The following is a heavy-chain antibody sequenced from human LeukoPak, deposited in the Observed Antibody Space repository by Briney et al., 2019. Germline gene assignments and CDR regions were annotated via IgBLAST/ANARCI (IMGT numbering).Heavy chain of an antibody. Sequence: GGSLRLSCAASGCTFDDYAMHWVRQAPGKGLEWVSGISWSSGSIGYADSVKGRFTISRDNAKNSLYLQMNSLRAEDMALYYCAKDRFRDTAMAIDYWGQGTLVTVSS. D-gene: IGHD5-18*01. CDR2: ISWSSGSI. CDR3: AKDRFRDTAMAIDY. J-gene: IGHJ4*02. CDR1: GCTFDDYA. V-gene: IGHV3-9*03.